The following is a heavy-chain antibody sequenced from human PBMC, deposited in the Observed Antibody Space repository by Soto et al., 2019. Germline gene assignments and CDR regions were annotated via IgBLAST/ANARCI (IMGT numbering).Heavy chain of an antibody. V-gene: IGHV4-59*08. CDR2: IYYSGST. Sequence: SETLSLTCTVSGGSISSYYWSWIRQPPGKGLEWIGYIYYSGSTNYNPSLKSRVTISVDTSKNQFSLKLSSVTAADTAVYYCARYGYSYYYYGMDVWGQGTTVTVSS. J-gene: IGHJ6*02. CDR1: GGSISSYY. CDR3: ARYGYSYYYYGMDV. D-gene: IGHD5-12*01.